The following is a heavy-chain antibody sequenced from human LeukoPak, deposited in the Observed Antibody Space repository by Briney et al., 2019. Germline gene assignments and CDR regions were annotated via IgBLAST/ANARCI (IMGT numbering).Heavy chain of an antibody. D-gene: IGHD6-19*01. CDR1: GFTFSSYG. CDR2: ISSNEGST. J-gene: IGHJ1*01. Sequence: PGGSLRLSCAASGFTFSSYGMHWVRQAPGKGLEYVSAISSNEGSTNYANSVKGRFTISRDNSKNTLYLQMGSLRTEDMAVYYCARVSSGWYGYWGQGTLVTVSS. V-gene: IGHV3-64*01. CDR3: ARVSSGWYGY.